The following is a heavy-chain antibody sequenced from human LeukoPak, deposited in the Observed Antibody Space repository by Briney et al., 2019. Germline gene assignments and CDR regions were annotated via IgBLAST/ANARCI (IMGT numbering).Heavy chain of an antibody. CDR1: GYTFASYG. D-gene: IGHD2-2*02. V-gene: IGHV1-18*01. J-gene: IGHJ4*02. CDR2: ISAYNGNT. Sequence: ASVKVSCKASGYTFASYGISWVRQAPGQGLEWMGWISAYNGNTNYAQKLQGRVTMTTDTSTSTAYMELRSLRSDDTAVYYCARDVVVVPAAIPGYWGQGTLVTVSS. CDR3: ARDVVVVPAAIPGY.